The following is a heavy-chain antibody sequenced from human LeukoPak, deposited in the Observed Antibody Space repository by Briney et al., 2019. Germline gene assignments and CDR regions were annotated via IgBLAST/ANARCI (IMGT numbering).Heavy chain of an antibody. CDR3: AKDGIPFDGSAHVYYLDH. J-gene: IGHJ4*02. Sequence: GGSLRLSCRASGFTFSSYAMTWVRQAPGKGLESLSFIVYDGRYTYYADSVKGRFTVSRDNSQNTLYLQMSSLRAEDTALYYCAKDGIPFDGSAHVYYLDHWGQGILVTVSS. CDR2: IVYDGRYT. CDR1: GFTFSSYA. V-gene: IGHV3-23*01. D-gene: IGHD1-1*01.